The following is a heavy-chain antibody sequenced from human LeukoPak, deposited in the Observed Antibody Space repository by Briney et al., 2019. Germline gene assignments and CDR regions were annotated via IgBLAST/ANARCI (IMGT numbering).Heavy chain of an antibody. Sequence: SETLSLTCTVSGGSISSYYWSWIRQPPGKGLEWIGYIYYSGSTNYNPSLKSRVTISVDTSKNQFSLKLSSVTAADTAVYYCARRDYGDFTLGYYYYYGMDVWGQGTTVTVSS. CDR1: GGSISSYY. CDR2: IYYSGST. J-gene: IGHJ6*02. CDR3: ARRDYGDFTLGYYYYYGMDV. V-gene: IGHV4-59*08. D-gene: IGHD4-17*01.